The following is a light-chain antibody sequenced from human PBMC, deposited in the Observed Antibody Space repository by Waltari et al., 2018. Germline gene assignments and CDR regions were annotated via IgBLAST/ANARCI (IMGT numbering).Light chain of an antibody. J-gene: IGLJ2*01. Sequence: SYELTQPPSVSVSPGQTARITCFGDALPKQYAYWYQHKPGQAPTLLIYKDTERPSGIPERFSGSTSGTTVTLTISGVQAEDEAEYYCQSSYSSVVYVLFGGGTKLTVL. CDR2: KDT. CDR1: ALPKQY. CDR3: QSSYSSVVYVL. V-gene: IGLV3-25*03.